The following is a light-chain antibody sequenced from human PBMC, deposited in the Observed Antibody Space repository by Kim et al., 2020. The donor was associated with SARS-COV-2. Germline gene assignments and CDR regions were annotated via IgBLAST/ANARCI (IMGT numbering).Light chain of an antibody. CDR3: MQGTHWPPT. V-gene: IGKV2-30*02. J-gene: IGKJ1*01. CDR1: QSLVHSDGNTY. Sequence: DVVMTQSPLSLPVTLGQPASISCRSSQSLVHSDGNTYLNYFHQRPGQSPRRLIYQVSKRDSGVPDRFSGSGSGTDFTLKISRVEAEDVGVYYCMQGTHWPPTFGQGTKVDIK. CDR2: QVS.